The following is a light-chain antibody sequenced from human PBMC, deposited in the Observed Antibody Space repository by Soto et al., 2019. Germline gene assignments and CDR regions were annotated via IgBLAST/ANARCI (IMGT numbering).Light chain of an antibody. V-gene: IGKV3D-20*02. CDR3: QQRNNWPRT. Sequence: EVVLTQSPGTLSLSPGERATLSCRASQSVSSSYLAWYQQKPGQAPRLLIYGASTRATGIPARFSGSGSETDFTLTISSPEPEDFALYYCQQRNNWPRTFGQGTKVDI. J-gene: IGKJ1*01. CDR2: GAS. CDR1: QSVSSSY.